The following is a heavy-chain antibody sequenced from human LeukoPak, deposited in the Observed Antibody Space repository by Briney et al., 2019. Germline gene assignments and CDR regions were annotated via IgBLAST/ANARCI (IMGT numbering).Heavy chain of an antibody. CDR2: IYTSGST. Sequence: PSEILSLTCTVSGGSISSGSYYWSWIRQPAGKGLEWIGRIYTSGSTNYNPSLKSRVTISVDTSKNQFSLKLSSVTAADTAVYYCAREHLYYYDSSGYWVYWGQGTLVTVSS. CDR3: AREHLYYYDSSGYWVY. CDR1: GGSISSGSYY. V-gene: IGHV4-61*02. J-gene: IGHJ4*02. D-gene: IGHD3-22*01.